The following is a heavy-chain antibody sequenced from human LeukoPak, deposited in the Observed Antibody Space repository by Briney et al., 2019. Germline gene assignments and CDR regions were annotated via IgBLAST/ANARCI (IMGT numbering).Heavy chain of an antibody. V-gene: IGHV4-61*08. CDR3: ASPSTVTGLGY. CDR2: IYYSGST. D-gene: IGHD4-17*01. Sequence: SETLSLTCTVSGGSISSDDYYWSWIRQPPGKGLEWIGYIYYSGSTNYNPSLKSRVTISVDTSKNQFSLKLSSVTAADTAVYYCASPSTVTGLGYWGQGTLVTVSS. J-gene: IGHJ4*02. CDR1: GGSISSDDYY.